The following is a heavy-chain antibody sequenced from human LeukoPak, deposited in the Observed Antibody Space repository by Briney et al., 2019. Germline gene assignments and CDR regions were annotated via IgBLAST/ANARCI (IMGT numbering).Heavy chain of an antibody. V-gene: IGHV3-23*01. Sequence: QSGGSLRLSCAASGFTFSIYAMSWVRQAPGKGLEWVSAISGSGGSTYYTDSVKGRFTISRDNSKNTLYLQMNSLRAGDTAVYYCARGPYCSSTSCYFDYWGQGTLVTVSS. D-gene: IGHD2-2*01. CDR2: ISGSGGST. CDR3: ARGPYCSSTSCYFDY. CDR1: GFTFSIYA. J-gene: IGHJ4*02.